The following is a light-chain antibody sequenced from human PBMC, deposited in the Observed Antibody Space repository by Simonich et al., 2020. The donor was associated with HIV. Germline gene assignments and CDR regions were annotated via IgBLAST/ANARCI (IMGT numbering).Light chain of an antibody. CDR2: WAS. V-gene: IGKV4-1*01. Sequence: DIVMTQSPDSLAVSLGERATINCKSSQSVFYSSNNNNYLAWSQHKPVEPTKLLIYWASTRESGVPDRFSGSESGTDFTLTISSLQAEDVAVYYCQQYYSTPWTFGQGTKVEIK. CDR1: QSVFYSSNNNNY. CDR3: QQYYSTPWT. J-gene: IGKJ1*01.